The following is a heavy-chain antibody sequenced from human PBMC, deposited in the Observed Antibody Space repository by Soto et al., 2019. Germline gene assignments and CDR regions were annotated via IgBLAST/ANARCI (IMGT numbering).Heavy chain of an antibody. D-gene: IGHD2-21*02. Sequence: GASLKISCEASGYMFPIYHNSWVRQMPGKGLEWVGTIDPSDSRTMYRPSSRARITISVDKSINTAYLEWGRLKASDTAMYYCARHDFHGDFDFWGQGTQVTVSS. V-gene: IGHV5-10-1*01. CDR1: GYMFPIYH. CDR3: ARHDFHGDFDF. J-gene: IGHJ4*02. CDR2: IDPSDSRT.